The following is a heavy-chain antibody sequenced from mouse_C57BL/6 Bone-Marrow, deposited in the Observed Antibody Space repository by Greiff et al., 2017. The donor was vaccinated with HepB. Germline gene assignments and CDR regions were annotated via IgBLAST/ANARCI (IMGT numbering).Heavy chain of an antibody. V-gene: IGHV1-64*01. CDR3: DRERWLLRLYAMDC. D-gene: IGHD2-3*01. Sequence: QVQLQQPGAELVKPGASVKLSCKASGYTFTSYWMHWVKQRPGQGLEWIGMIHPNSGSTNYNEKFKSKATLTVDKSSSTAYMQLSSLTSEYSAVYSCDRERWLLRLYAMDCWDQGTSVTVSS. J-gene: IGHJ4*01. CDR2: IHPNSGST. CDR1: GYTFTSYW.